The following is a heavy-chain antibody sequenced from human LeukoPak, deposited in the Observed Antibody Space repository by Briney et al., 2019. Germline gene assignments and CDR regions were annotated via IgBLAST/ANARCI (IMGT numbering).Heavy chain of an antibody. CDR2: INPTGGST. J-gene: IGHJ5*02. V-gene: IGHV1-46*01. CDR3: ARDNSVGDNAWWFDP. CDR1: GYTFTSYY. D-gene: IGHD1-26*01. Sequence: ASVKVSCKASGYTFTSYYMHWVRQAPGQGLEWMGLINPTGGSTGYAQKYQGRVTMTRDMSTSTDYMELSSLRSEDTAIYYCARDNSVGDNAWWFDPWGQGTLVTVSS.